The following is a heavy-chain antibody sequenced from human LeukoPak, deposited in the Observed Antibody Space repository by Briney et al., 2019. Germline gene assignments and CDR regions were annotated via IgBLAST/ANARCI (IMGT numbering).Heavy chain of an antibody. V-gene: IGHV4-34*01. CDR1: GGSFSGYY. CDR2: INHSGST. CDR3: ARAFLGATKPYYFDY. Sequence: SETLSLTCAVYGGSFSGYYWSWIRQPPGKGLEWIGEINHSGSTNYNPSLKSRVTISVDTSKNQFSLKLSSATAADTAVYYCARAFLGATKPYYFDYWGQGTLVTVSS. D-gene: IGHD1-26*01. J-gene: IGHJ4*02.